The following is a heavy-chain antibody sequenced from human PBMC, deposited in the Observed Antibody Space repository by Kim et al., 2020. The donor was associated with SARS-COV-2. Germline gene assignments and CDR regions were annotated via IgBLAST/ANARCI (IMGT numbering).Heavy chain of an antibody. CDR3: ARVGQWLVSD. V-gene: IGHV4-34*01. Sequence: SETLSLTCAVYGGSFSGYYWSWIRQPPGKGLEWIGEINHSGSTNYNPSLKSRVTISVDTSKNQFSLKLSSVTAADTAVYYCARVGQWLVSDWGQGTLVTVSS. CDR1: GGSFSGYY. D-gene: IGHD6-19*01. J-gene: IGHJ4*02. CDR2: INHSGST.